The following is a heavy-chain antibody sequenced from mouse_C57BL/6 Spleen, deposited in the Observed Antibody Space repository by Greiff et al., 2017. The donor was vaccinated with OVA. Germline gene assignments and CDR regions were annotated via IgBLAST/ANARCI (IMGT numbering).Heavy chain of an antibody. Sequence: QVHVKQPGAELVKPGASVKLSCKASGYTFTSYWMHWVKQRPGQGLEWIGMIHPNSGSTNYNEKFKSKATLTVDKSSSTAYMQLSSLTSEDSAVYYCARSVLDWEDYWGQGTTLTVSS. J-gene: IGHJ2*01. V-gene: IGHV1-64*01. D-gene: IGHD4-1*01. CDR2: IHPNSGST. CDR3: ARSVLDWEDY. CDR1: GYTFTSYW.